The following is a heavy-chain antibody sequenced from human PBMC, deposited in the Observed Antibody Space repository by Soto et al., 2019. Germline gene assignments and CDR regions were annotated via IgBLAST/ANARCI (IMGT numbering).Heavy chain of an antibody. CDR2: IYSSGPT. V-gene: IGHV3-53*02. CDR1: GLTVSNNY. D-gene: IGHD6-25*01. Sequence: EVQLVESGGGLIQPGGSLRLSCAASGLTVSNNYMNWVRQPPGKGLEWVAVIYSSGPTYYADSVKGRFSISRDTVKNIVYLQMNSLRVDYTAMYYCARDKTQEAGWFDPWGQGTQVTVSS. CDR3: ARDKTQEAGWFDP. J-gene: IGHJ5*02.